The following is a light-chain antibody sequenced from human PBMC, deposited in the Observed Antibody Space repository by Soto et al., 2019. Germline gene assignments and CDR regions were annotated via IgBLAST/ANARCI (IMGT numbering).Light chain of an antibody. J-gene: IGKJ5*01. Sequence: EIVLTQSPATLSLSPGERATLSCRASQSVSSSLAWYQQKPGQTPRLLIYDASNRATGIPARFSGSGSGTDFTLTISSLEPEDFAVYSCQQRTNWPITFGQGTRLGIK. V-gene: IGKV3-11*01. CDR1: QSVSSS. CDR3: QQRTNWPIT. CDR2: DAS.